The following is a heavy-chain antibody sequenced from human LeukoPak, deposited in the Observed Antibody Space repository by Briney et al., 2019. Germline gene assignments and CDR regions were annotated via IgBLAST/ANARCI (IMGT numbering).Heavy chain of an antibody. CDR2: IYYSRSS. D-gene: IGHD3-3*02. V-gene: IGHV4-59*01. CDR3: ARASLLATTRSYYIDY. J-gene: IGHJ4*02. CDR1: GGSISSNY. Sequence: SSETLSLTCTVSGGSISSNYWSWIRQPPGKGLEWIGYIYYSRSSNYNPSLKSRVTISVDTSKNQFSLKLSSVTAADTAVYYCARASLLATTRSYYIDYWGQGTLVTVSS.